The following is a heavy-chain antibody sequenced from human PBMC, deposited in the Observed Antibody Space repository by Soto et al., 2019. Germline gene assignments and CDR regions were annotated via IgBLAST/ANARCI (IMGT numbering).Heavy chain of an antibody. J-gene: IGHJ1*01. V-gene: IGHV4-59*08. D-gene: IGHD2-21*02. CDR3: ARHPHCGGDCSAEYFQH. CDR1: GGSISSYY. CDR2: IYYSGST. Sequence: QVQLQESGPGLVKPSETLSLTCTVSGGSISSYYWSWIRQPPGKGLEWIGYIYYSGSTNYNPSLKSRVTISVDTSKNQLSLKLSSVTAADTAVYYWARHPHCGGDCSAEYFQHWGQGTLVTVSS.